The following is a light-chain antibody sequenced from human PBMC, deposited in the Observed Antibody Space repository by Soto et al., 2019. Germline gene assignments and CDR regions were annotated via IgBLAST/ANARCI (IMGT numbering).Light chain of an antibody. J-gene: IGKJ2*01. Sequence: DIQMTQSPSSLSASVGDRVSITCRASQGISSYLAWYQQVPGKAPKLLIYAATTLESGVPSRFSATESGTSFTLTIGNLQPEDSATYYCQQLNRYPYTFGQGTKLEIK. CDR3: QQLNRYPYT. CDR1: QGISSY. V-gene: IGKV1-9*01. CDR2: AAT.